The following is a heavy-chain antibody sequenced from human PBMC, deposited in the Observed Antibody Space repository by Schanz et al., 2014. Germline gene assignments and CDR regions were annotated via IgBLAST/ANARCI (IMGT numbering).Heavy chain of an antibody. Sequence: QVQLVESGGGVVQPGRSLRLSCAAYGFTLSSYAMHWVRQAPGKGLEWVAVISYDGSNKYYADSVKGRFTISRDNSKNTLYLQMNTRRAEDTAVYCCARDRGYCSGGSCLTFDYWGQGALVTVSS. V-gene: IGHV3-30-3*01. D-gene: IGHD2-15*01. CDR1: GFTLSSYA. CDR2: ISYDGSNK. J-gene: IGHJ4*02. CDR3: ARDRGYCSGGSCLTFDY.